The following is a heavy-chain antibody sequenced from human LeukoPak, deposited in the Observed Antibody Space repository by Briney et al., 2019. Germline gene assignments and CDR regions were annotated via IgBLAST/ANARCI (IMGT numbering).Heavy chain of an antibody. J-gene: IGHJ2*01. D-gene: IGHD3-16*01. CDR1: VGSFSGYH. Sequence: SETLSLTCAVYVGSFSGYHWNWIRQPPGKGLEWIGEVSHSGSTNYNPSLKSRATISVDTSKNQFSLKLSSMTAADTAVYFCARGQGAARYFDLWGRGTLVTVSS. CDR2: VSHSGST. V-gene: IGHV4-34*01. CDR3: ARGQGAARYFDL.